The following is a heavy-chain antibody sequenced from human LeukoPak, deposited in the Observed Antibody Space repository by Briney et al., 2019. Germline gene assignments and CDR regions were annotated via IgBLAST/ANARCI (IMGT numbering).Heavy chain of an antibody. Sequence: GGSLRLSCAASGFTVSSNYMSWVRQAPGKGLGWVSIIYSGGSTFYADSVKGRFTISRDNSKNTLYLQMNTLRAADAAVYYCARGGSYLSAFDSWGQGTLVTVSS. J-gene: IGHJ3*02. V-gene: IGHV3-53*01. D-gene: IGHD1-26*01. CDR2: IYSGGST. CDR3: ARGGSYLSAFDS. CDR1: GFTVSSNY.